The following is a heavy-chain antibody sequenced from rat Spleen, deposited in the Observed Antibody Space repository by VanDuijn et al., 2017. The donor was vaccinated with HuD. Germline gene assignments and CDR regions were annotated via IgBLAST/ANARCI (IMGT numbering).Heavy chain of an antibody. CDR3: TTDRPGALMEA. V-gene: IGHV5-58*01. Sequence: EVQLVETGGGLVQPGRSLKLSCVTSGFTFSSFWMYWIRQAPGKGLEWVSSISTDGGSSYYPDSVKGRFTISRDNRKSTLYLQMDSLRSEDTATYYCTTDRPGALMEAWGQGASVTVSS. CDR1: GFTFSSFW. J-gene: IGHJ4*01. D-gene: IGHD5-1*01. CDR2: ISTDGGSS.